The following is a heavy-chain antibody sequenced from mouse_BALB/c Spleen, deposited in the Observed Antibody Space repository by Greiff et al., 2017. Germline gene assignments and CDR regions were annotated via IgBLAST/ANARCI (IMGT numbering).Heavy chain of an antibody. Sequence: EVMLVESGGGLVQPGGSLKLSCAASGFTFSSYGMSWVRQTPDKRLELVATINSNGGSTYYPDSVKGRFTISRDNAKNTLYLQMSSLKSEDTAMYYCAREDGYYGWFAYWGQGTLVTVSA. J-gene: IGHJ3*01. V-gene: IGHV5-6-3*01. CDR1: GFTFSSYG. CDR2: INSNGGST. D-gene: IGHD2-3*01. CDR3: AREDGYYGWFAY.